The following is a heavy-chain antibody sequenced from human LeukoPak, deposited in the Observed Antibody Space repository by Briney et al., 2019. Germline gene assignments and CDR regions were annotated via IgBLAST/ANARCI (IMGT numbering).Heavy chain of an antibody. D-gene: IGHD2-2*01. Sequence: KTGGSLRLSCAASGFTFSSYSMNWVRQAPGKGLEWVSSISSSSSYIYYADSVKGRFTISRDNAKNSLYLQMNSLRAEDTAVYYCASLYCSSTSCPNFDYWGQGTLVTVSS. V-gene: IGHV3-21*01. CDR1: GFTFSSYS. J-gene: IGHJ4*02. CDR2: ISSSSSYI. CDR3: ASLYCSSTSCPNFDY.